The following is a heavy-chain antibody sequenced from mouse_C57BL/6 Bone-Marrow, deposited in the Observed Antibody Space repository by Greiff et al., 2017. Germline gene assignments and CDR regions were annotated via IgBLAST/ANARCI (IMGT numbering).Heavy chain of an antibody. CDR2: ISSGGSYT. V-gene: IGHV5-6*02. D-gene: IGHD1-1*01. CDR1: GFTFSSYG. Sequence: DVMLVESGGDLVKPGGSLKLSCAASGFTFSSYGMSWVRQTPDKRLEWVATISSGGSYTYYPDSVKGRFTISRDNAKNTLYLQMSSLKSEDTAMYYCARSPYYYGSSPAYWGQGTLVTVSA. CDR3: ARSPYYYGSSPAY. J-gene: IGHJ3*01.